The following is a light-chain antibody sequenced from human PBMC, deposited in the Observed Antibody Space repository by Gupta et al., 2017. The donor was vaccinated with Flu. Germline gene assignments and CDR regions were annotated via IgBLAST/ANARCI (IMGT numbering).Light chain of an antibody. CDR2: AAS. J-gene: IGKJ5*01. V-gene: IGKV1-9*01. CDR1: QGISSS. CDR3: QQLNNFLL. Sequence: SLSFWSASVGYRVTSSCRDSQGISSSLGWYQQKPGKAPKLLIYAASTLQSGVPSRFSGSGSGTEFTLTISSLQPEDFATYYCQQLNNFLLLGQGTRLEIK.